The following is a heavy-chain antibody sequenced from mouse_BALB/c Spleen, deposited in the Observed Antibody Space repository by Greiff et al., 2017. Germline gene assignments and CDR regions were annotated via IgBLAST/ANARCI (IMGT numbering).Heavy chain of an antibody. CDR3: ARYDYDGGFAY. CDR1: GFSLTGYG. J-gene: IGHJ3*01. V-gene: IGHV2-6-7*01. CDR2: IWGDGST. Sequence: QVQLQESGPGLVAPSQSLSITCTVSGFSLTGYGVNWVRQPPGKGLEWLGMIWGDGSTDYNSALKSRLSISKDNSKSQVFLKMNSLQTDDTARYYCARYDYDGGFAYWGQGTLVTVSA. D-gene: IGHD2-4*01.